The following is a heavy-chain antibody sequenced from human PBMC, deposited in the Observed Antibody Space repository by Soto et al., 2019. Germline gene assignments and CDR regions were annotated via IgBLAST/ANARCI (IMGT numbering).Heavy chain of an antibody. CDR1: GGTFSSYA. J-gene: IGHJ6*02. Sequence: ASVKVSCKASGGTFSSYAISWVRQAPGQGLEWMGGIIPIFGTANYAQKFQGRVTITADESTSTAYMELSSLRSEDTAVYYCARGPLGTIFGVVIIVYGMDVWGQGTTVTVSS. CDR2: IIPIFGTA. V-gene: IGHV1-69*13. D-gene: IGHD3-3*01. CDR3: ARGPLGTIFGVVIIVYGMDV.